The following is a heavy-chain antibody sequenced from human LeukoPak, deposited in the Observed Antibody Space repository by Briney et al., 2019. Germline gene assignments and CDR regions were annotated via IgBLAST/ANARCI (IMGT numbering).Heavy chain of an antibody. J-gene: IGHJ4*02. Sequence: GGSLRLSCAASGFTFSSYGMHWVRQAPGKGLEWVSAISGSGGSTYYADSVKGRFTISRDNSKNTLYLQMNSLRAEDTAVYYCAKDRNLELRYFDWFFDYWGQGTLVTVSS. CDR3: AKDRNLELRYFDWFFDY. CDR2: ISGSGGST. D-gene: IGHD3-9*01. V-gene: IGHV3-23*01. CDR1: GFTFSSYG.